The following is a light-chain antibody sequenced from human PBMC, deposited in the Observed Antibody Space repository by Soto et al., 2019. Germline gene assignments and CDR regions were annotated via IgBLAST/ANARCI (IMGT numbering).Light chain of an antibody. V-gene: IGKV1-5*03. J-gene: IGKJ2*01. CDR3: QQFNTYPYT. Sequence: DIQMTQSPSTLSASVGDRVTIACRATESISNWLAWYQQKPGKAPNLLIYKASSLKSGVPSRVSGSGSGTEFTLTISSLQPDDFATYYCQQFNTYPYTFGQGTKLEIK. CDR2: KAS. CDR1: ESISNW.